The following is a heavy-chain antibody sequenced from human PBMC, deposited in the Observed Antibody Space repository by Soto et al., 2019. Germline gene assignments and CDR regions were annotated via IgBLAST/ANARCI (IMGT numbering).Heavy chain of an antibody. CDR3: ATGGAGSGPFTWELPDH. J-gene: IGHJ4*02. Sequence: SVKVSCKALGNTFTYRYLHWVRQAPGQALEWMGWITPFDGDVHYAQKFQERVTITRDRSINTAYMRMSSLRSEDTAMYYFATGGAGSGPFTWELPDHWGQGTLVTVSS. V-gene: IGHV1-45*02. CDR2: ITPFDGDV. CDR1: GNTFTYRY. D-gene: IGHD1-26*01.